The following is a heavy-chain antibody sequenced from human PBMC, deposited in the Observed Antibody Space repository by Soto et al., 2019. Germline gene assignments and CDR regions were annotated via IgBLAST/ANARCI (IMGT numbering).Heavy chain of an antibody. D-gene: IGHD5-18*01. CDR3: ARDCVYSYGPYYYYGMDV. Sequence: QVQLVESGGGLVKPGGSLRLSCAASGFTFSDYYMSWIRQAPGKGLEWVSYISSSSSYTNYADSVKGRFTISRDNAKNSLYLQMNSLRAEDTAVYYCARDCVYSYGPYYYYGMDVWGQGTTVTVSS. V-gene: IGHV3-11*05. CDR1: GFTFSDYY. CDR2: ISSSSSYT. J-gene: IGHJ6*02.